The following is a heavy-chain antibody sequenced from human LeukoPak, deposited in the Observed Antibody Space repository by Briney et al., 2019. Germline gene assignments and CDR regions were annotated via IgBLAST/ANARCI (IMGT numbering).Heavy chain of an antibody. J-gene: IGHJ5*01. CDR3: ARPRQDDFWSGTLAS. CDR1: GGTFSSCA. CDR2: IIPIFGTA. D-gene: IGHD3-3*01. Sequence: ASVKVSCKASGGTFSSCAISWVRQAPGQGLEWMGRIIPIFGTANYAQKFQGRVTITTDESTSTAYMELSSLRSEDTAVYYCARPRQDDFWSGTLASWGQGTLVTVSS. V-gene: IGHV1-69*05.